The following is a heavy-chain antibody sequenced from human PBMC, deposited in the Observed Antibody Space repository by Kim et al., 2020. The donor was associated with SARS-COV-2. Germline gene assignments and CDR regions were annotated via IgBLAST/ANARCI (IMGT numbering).Heavy chain of an antibody. V-gene: IGHV3-11*06. D-gene: IGHD3-3*01. J-gene: IGHJ6*02. Sequence: DSVKGRFTISRDNAKNSLYLQMNSLRAEDTAVYYCGGDHLEGNCYYGVDVWGQGTTVTVSS. CDR3: GGDHLEGNCYYGVDV.